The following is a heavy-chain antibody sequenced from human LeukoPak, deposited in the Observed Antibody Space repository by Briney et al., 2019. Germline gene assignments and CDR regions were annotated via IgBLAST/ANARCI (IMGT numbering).Heavy chain of an antibody. CDR3: ARRTKQQQLVPFWFDP. CDR2: INHSGST. J-gene: IGHJ5*02. CDR1: GGSFSGYY. V-gene: IGHV4-34*01. Sequence: PSETLSLTCAVYGGSFSGYYWSWIRQPPGKGLEGIGEINHSGSTNYNPSLKSRVTISVDTSKNQLSLKLSSVTAADTAVYYCARRTKQQQLVPFWFDPWGQGTLVTVSS. D-gene: IGHD6-13*01.